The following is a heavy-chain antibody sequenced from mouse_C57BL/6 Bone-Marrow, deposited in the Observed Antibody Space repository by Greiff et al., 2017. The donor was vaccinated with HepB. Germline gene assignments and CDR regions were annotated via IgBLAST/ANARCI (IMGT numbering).Heavy chain of an antibody. CDR2: IYPGSGST. J-gene: IGHJ4*01. D-gene: IGHD1-1*01. CDR3: ARSFYYYGSSYAMDY. Sequence: QVQLQQSGAELARPGASVKLSCKASGYTFTSYWLTWVKQRPGQGLEWIGDIYPGSGSTNYNEKFKSKATLTVDTSSSTAYMQLSSLTSEDSAVYYCARSFYYYGSSYAMDYWGQGTSVTVSS. CDR1: GYTFTSYW. V-gene: IGHV1-55*01.